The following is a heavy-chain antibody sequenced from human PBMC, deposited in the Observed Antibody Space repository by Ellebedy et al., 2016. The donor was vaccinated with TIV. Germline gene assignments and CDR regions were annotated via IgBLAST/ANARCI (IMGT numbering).Heavy chain of an antibody. CDR2: TYYRSKWYN. J-gene: IGHJ4*02. V-gene: IGHV6-1*01. CDR1: GDSVSSNSAT. D-gene: IGHD5-24*01. Sequence: SQTLSLTCAISGDSVSSNSATGNCIRQSPSRGHEWLGRTYYRSKWYNENAVSVKSRITINPDTSKNQFSLQLNSVTPEDTAVYYCARHVAREGYNRWGQGTLVTVSS. CDR3: ARHVAREGYNR.